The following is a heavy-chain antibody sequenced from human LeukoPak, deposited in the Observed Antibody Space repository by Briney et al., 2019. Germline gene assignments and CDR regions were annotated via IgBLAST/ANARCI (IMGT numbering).Heavy chain of an antibody. Sequence: GESLKISCKGSGYSFSNYWIGWVRQMPGKGLEWMGMIFPGDSDTRYSPSFEGQVTISADKSINTAYLQWSSLKASDTAMYYCARHGSSYYEPRYNWLDPWGQGTLVTVSS. CDR3: ARHGSSYYEPRYNWLDP. CDR1: GYSFSNYW. J-gene: IGHJ5*02. CDR2: IFPGDSDT. D-gene: IGHD3-16*01. V-gene: IGHV5-51*01.